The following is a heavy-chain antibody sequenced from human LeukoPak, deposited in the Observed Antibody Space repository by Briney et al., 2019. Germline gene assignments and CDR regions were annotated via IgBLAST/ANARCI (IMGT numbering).Heavy chain of an antibody. D-gene: IGHD1-26*01. V-gene: IGHV1-69*05. CDR3: ARVGRSRGALPNFYYYMDV. J-gene: IGHJ6*03. Sequence: SVRVSCKASGDIFNSYSVSWVRQAPGQGLEWMGGIIPMFGSTNYAQKFEGRVTITTDQSTTTVYMELTSLTSEDTAVNYCARVGRSRGALPNFYYYMDVWGKGTTVTVSS. CDR2: IIPMFGST. CDR1: GDIFNSYS.